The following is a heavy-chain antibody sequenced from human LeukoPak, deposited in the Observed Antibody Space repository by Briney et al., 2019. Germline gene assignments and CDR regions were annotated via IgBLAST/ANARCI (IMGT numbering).Heavy chain of an antibody. CDR3: ARSAMYYYDSSGPYYFDY. J-gene: IGHJ4*02. CDR1: GGSISSDGNS. Sequence: SETLSLTCAVSGGSISSDGNSWSWIRQPPGKGLEWIGYIYHSGSTYYNPSLKSRVTISVDGSKNQFSLKLNSVTAADTAVYYCARSAMYYYDSSGPYYFDYWGQGTLVTVSS. CDR2: IYHSGST. V-gene: IGHV4-30-2*01. D-gene: IGHD3-22*01.